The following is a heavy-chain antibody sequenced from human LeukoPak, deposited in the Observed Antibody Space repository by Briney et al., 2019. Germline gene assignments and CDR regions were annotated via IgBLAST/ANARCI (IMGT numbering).Heavy chain of an antibody. CDR1: GVSISTYY. CDR2: IDYSGNT. D-gene: IGHD3-22*01. Sequence: PSETLSLTCTVSGVSISTYYWTWIRQPPGKGLEWIGNIDYSGNTKYNPSLKSRVTISIDTSKSHFSLKLSSLTAADTAVYYCARWYYDSSGYRYSDYWGQGTLVIVSS. J-gene: IGHJ4*02. V-gene: IGHV4-59*12. CDR3: ARWYYDSSGYRYSDY.